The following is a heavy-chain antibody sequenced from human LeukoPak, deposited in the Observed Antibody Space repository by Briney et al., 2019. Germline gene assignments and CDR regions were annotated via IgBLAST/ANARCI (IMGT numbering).Heavy chain of an antibody. V-gene: IGHV4-39*07. CDR1: GGSISSSSYY. CDR2: IYYSGST. CDR3: ARVTGYRIEDYFDY. J-gene: IGHJ4*02. D-gene: IGHD6-13*01. Sequence: SETLSLTCTVSGGSISSSSYYWGWIRQPPGKGLEWIGSIYYSGSTYYNPSLKSRVTISVDTSKNQFSLKLSSVTAAGTAVYYCARVTGYRIEDYFDYWGQGTLVTVSS.